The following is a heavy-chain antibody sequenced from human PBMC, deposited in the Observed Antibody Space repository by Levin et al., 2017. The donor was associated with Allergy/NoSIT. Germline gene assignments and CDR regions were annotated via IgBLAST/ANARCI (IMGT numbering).Heavy chain of an antibody. Sequence: AGGSLRLSCTASGFTFGDYAMSWFRQAPGKGLEWVGFIRSKAYGGTTEYAASVKGRFTISRDDSESIAYLQMNSLKTEDTAVYYCTRDHFRPGDYFDYWGQGTLVSVSS. CDR3: TRDHFRPGDYFDY. J-gene: IGHJ4*02. D-gene: IGHD3-3*02. CDR2: IRSKAYGGTT. V-gene: IGHV3-49*03. CDR1: GFTFGDYA.